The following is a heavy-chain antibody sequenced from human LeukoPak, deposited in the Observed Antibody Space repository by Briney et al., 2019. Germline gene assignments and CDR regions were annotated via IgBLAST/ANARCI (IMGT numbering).Heavy chain of an antibody. CDR1: GYTFTGYY. V-gene: IGHV1-69*10. CDR2: IIPILGIA. CDR3: ARDGGLAAVAGTPA. Sequence: SVKVSCKASGYTFTGYYMNWVRQAPGQGLEWMGGIIPILGIANYAQKFQGRVTITADKSTTTAYMELSRLRSEDTAVYYLARDGGLAAVAGTPAWGQGTLVTVSS. D-gene: IGHD6-19*01. J-gene: IGHJ5*02.